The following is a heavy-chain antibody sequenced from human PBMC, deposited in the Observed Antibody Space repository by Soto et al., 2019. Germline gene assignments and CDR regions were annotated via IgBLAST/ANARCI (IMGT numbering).Heavy chain of an antibody. CDR1: GFTFSSYG. CDR2: IWYGGSNK. V-gene: IGHV3-33*01. CDR3: AREYCSGGSCYMAPPYYYYYYGMDV. Sequence: QVQLVESGGGVVQPGRSLRLSCAASGFTFSSYGMHWVRQAPGKGLEWVAVIWYGGSNKYYADSVKGRFTISRDNSKNTLYLQMNSLRAEDTAVYYCAREYCSGGSCYMAPPYYYYYYGMDVWGQGTTVTVSS. J-gene: IGHJ6*02. D-gene: IGHD2-15*01.